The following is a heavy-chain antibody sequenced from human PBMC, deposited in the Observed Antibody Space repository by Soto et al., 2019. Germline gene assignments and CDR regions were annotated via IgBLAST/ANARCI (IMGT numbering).Heavy chain of an antibody. CDR2: ISAYNGNT. CDR1: GNTFTSYG. V-gene: IGHV1-18*04. CDR3: ARDRGCSSTSCYLYYYYYAMDA. J-gene: IGHJ6*02. Sequence: GYSLHVSCKASGNTFTSYGISWVRQAPGQGLEWMGWISAYNGNTNYAQKLQGRVTMTTDTSTSTAYMELRSLRSDDTAVYYCARDRGCSSTSCYLYYYYYAMDAWGQGPKVT. D-gene: IGHD2-2*01.